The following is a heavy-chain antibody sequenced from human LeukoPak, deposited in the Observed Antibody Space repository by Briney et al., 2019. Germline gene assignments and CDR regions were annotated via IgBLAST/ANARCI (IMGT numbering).Heavy chain of an antibody. J-gene: IGHJ4*02. CDR2: ISPSGDIT. V-gene: IGHV3-23*01. D-gene: IGHD6-19*01. Sequence: PGGSLRLSCAASGFTFSDYYMSWVRQAPGRGLEWVSGISPSGDITYYADSVKGRFTISRDNSKNTVYLQMDSLRFEDAAVYYCAKAQGYSSGNYFDYWGQGTLVTVSS. CDR1: GFTFSDYY. CDR3: AKAQGYSSGNYFDY.